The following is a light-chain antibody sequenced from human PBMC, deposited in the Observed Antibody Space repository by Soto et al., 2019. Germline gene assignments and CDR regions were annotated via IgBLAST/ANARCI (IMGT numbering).Light chain of an antibody. CDR2: LSN. J-gene: IGLJ3*02. CDR3: QSYDGSLKV. Sequence: QPVLTQPPSVSGAPGQRVTISCTGSTSNIGAGFDVHWYQQLPGTAPKLLIYLSNNRPSGVPDRFSGSKSGTSASLAITGLQAEDEADYYCQSYDGSLKVFGGGTKLTVL. CDR1: TSNIGAGFD. V-gene: IGLV1-40*01.